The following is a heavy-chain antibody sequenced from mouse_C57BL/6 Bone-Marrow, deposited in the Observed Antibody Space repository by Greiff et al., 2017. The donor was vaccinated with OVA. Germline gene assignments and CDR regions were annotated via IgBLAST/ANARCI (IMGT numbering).Heavy chain of an antibody. J-gene: IGHJ4*01. V-gene: IGHV1-5*01. CDR3: TRSPLITTVVDMDD. CDR2: IYPGNSDT. Sequence: VQLMESGTVLARPGASVKMSCKTSGYTFTSYWMHWVKQRPGQGLEWIGAIYPGNSDTSYNQKFKGKAKLTAVTSASTAYMELSSLTNEDAAVYYCTRSPLITTVVDMDDWGQGTSVTVSS. D-gene: IGHD1-1*01. CDR1: GYTFTSYW.